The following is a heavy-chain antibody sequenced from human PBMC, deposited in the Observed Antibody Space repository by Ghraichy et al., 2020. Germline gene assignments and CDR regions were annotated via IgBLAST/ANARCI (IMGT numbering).Heavy chain of an antibody. CDR3: ARLYSGSYYDY. D-gene: IGHD1-26*01. CDR2: ISSGSCYI. CDR1: GFTFSSYT. J-gene: IGHJ4*02. V-gene: IGHV3-21*01. Sequence: LSLTCAASGFTFSSYTMNWIRQAPGKGLEWVSSISSGSCYIYYADSVKGRFTISRDNAKNSLYLQMNSLRAEDTAMYYFARLYSGSYYDYWGQGTLVTVSS.